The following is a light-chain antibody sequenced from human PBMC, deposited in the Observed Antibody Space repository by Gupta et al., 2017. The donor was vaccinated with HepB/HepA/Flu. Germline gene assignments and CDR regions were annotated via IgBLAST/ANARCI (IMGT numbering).Light chain of an antibody. V-gene: IGLV1-40*01. Sequence: QSVLTQPPSVSGSPGQRVTISCTGSSTNIGAGHKVNWYRQLPGTAPKLLVSSDTYRLSGVRDRFSGSESGTSASLVISGLQAEDEADYYCQSYDNSLTGWELFGGGTRLTVL. J-gene: IGLJ2*01. CDR1: STNIGAGHK. CDR2: SDT. CDR3: QSYDNSLTGWEL.